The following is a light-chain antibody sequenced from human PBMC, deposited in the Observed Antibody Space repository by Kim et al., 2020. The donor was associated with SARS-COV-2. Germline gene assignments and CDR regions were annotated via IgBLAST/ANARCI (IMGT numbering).Light chain of an antibody. J-gene: IGLJ1*01. CDR1: SSDVGGYNY. CDR2: EVS. Sequence: GPSVTIACTGTSSDVGGYNYVSWYQQHPGKAPKLMIYEVSKRPSGVPDRFSGSKSGNTASLTVSGLQAEDEADYYCSSYAAISNFVFGTGTKVTVL. V-gene: IGLV2-8*01. CDR3: SSYAAISNFV.